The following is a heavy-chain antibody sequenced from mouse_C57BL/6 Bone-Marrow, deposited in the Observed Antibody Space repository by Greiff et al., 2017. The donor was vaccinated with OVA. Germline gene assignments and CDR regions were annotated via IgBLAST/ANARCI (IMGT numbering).Heavy chain of an antibody. CDR3: ARSVLANRAKGYFDY. CDR2: IYPRSGNT. CDR1: GYTFTSYG. V-gene: IGHV1-81*01. Sequence: VQLQQSGAELARPGASVKLSCKASGYTFTSYGISWVKQRTGQGLEWIGEIYPRSGNTYYNEKFKGKATLTADKSSSTAYMELRSLTSEDSAVYFCARSVLANRAKGYFDYWGQGTTLTVSS. D-gene: IGHD1-1*02. J-gene: IGHJ2*01.